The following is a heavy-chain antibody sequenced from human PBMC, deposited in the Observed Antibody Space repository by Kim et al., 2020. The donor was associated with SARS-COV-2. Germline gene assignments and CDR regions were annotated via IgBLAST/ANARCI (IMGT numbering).Heavy chain of an antibody. CDR1: GFIFSNYW. CDR2: INSEGSST. CDR3: AHSSSWYKGIDY. V-gene: IGHV3-74*01. J-gene: IGHJ4*01. Sequence: GGSLRLSCAASGFIFSNYWMYWVRQAPGKGLLWVSRINSEGSSTSYADSVKGRFTISRDNAKNTLYLQMNSLRAEDTAVYYCAHSSSWYKGIDYWGHGTLVTVSS. D-gene: IGHD6-13*01.